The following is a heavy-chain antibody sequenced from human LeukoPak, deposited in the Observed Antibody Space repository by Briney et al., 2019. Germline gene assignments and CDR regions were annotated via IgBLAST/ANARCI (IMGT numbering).Heavy chain of an antibody. V-gene: IGHV3-7*01. Sequence: GGSLRLSCAASGFTFSSYWMSRVRQAPGKGLEWVANIKQDGSEKYYVDSVKGRFTISRDNAKNSLYLQMNSLRAEDTAVYYCARIGIVGATGIDYWGQGTLVTVSS. D-gene: IGHD1-26*01. J-gene: IGHJ4*02. CDR3: ARIGIVGATGIDY. CDR2: IKQDGSEK. CDR1: GFTFSSYW.